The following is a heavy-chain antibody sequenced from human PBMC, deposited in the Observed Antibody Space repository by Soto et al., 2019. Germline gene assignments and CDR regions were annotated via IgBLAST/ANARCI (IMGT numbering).Heavy chain of an antibody. CDR3: AHIYGSGSYAHAFDI. D-gene: IGHD3-10*01. J-gene: IGHJ3*02. V-gene: IGHV2-5*02. Sequence: QITLKESGPTLVKPTQTLTLTCTFSGFSLSTSGVGVNWIHQPPGKALEWLAVIYWDDDKRYSPPLKSRLTITKDTSKNQVVLTMTNMDPVDTATYYCAHIYGSGSYAHAFDIWGQGTMVTVSS. CDR2: IYWDDDK. CDR1: GFSLSTSGVG.